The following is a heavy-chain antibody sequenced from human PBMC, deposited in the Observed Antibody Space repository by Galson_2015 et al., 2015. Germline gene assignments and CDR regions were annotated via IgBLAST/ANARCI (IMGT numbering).Heavy chain of an antibody. CDR2: INPNSGVT. D-gene: IGHD2-2*01. J-gene: IGHJ5*02. V-gene: IGHV1-2*06. CDR3: ARVSSTDLRLDP. Sequence: SVKVSCKASGYTFTGYYMHWVRQAPGQGLEWMGRINPNSGVTKYAQKFQGRVTMIRDTSISTAYMEVSRLTSDDTAVYYCARVSSTDLRLDPWGQGTLVTVSS. CDR1: GYTFTGYY.